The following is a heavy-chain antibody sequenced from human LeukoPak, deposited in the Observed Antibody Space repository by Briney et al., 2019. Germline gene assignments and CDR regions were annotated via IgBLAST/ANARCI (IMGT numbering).Heavy chain of an antibody. V-gene: IGHV3-23*01. Sequence: PGGSLRLSCAASGFTSSSYAMSLVRQAAGKGLEWVSAISGSGGSTYYADSVKGRFTISRDNSKNTLYLQMNSLRAEDTAVYYCAKEGYYDSSGETDYWGQGTLVTVSS. CDR2: ISGSGGST. CDR1: GFTSSSYA. D-gene: IGHD3-22*01. CDR3: AKEGYYDSSGETDY. J-gene: IGHJ4*02.